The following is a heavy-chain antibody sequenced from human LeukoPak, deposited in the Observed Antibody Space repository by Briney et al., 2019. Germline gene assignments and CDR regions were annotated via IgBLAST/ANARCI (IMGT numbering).Heavy chain of an antibody. CDR3: ASSREDYYGSGSYDY. D-gene: IGHD3-10*01. CDR1: GGSISSGDYY. CDR2: IYYSGST. J-gene: IGHJ4*02. V-gene: IGHV4-30-4*01. Sequence: SETLSLTCTVSGGSISSGDYYWSWIRQPPGKGLEWIGYIYYSGSTYYNPSLKSRVTISVDTSKNQFSLKPSSVTAADAAVYYCASSREDYYGSGSYDYWGQGTLVTVSS.